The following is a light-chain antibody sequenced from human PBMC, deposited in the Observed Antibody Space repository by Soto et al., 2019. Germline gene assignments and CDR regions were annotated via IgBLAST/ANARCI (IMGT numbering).Light chain of an antibody. CDR2: KAS. V-gene: IGKV1-5*03. CDR1: QTISRW. CDR3: QQYNVYSWT. Sequence: DIQMTQSPSTLSASVGDRVTITCRASQTISRWVAWYQQKPGNAPKLLIYKASSLESGVPSRFSGSGSGTEFTLTISSLQPEDSSTYYCQQYNVYSWTFGQGTKVEIK. J-gene: IGKJ1*01.